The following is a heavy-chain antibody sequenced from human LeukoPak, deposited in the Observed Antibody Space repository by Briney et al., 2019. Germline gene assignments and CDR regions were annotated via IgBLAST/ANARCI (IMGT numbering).Heavy chain of an antibody. D-gene: IGHD1-7*01. V-gene: IGHV4-61*02. J-gene: IGHJ3*02. CDR1: GGSISSGSYY. Sequence: PSQTLSLTCTVSGGSISSGSYYWSWIRQPAGKGLEWIGRIYTSGSTNYNPSLKSRVTISVDTSKNQFSLKLSSVTAADTAVYYCAKDGRGYNWNYGAFDIWGQGTMVTVSS. CDR3: AKDGRGYNWNYGAFDI. CDR2: IYTSGST.